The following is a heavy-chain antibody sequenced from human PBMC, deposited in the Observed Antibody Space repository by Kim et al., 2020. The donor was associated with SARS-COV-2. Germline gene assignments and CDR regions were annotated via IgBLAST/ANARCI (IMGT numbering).Heavy chain of an antibody. J-gene: IGHJ2*01. CDR2: ISDSSSAI. D-gene: IGHD6-13*01. CDR1: GFNFSTYS. V-gene: IGHV3-48*01. CDR3: ARDRRGAGTEKSWYFDL. Sequence: GGSLRLSCVASGFNFSTYSLNWVRQAPGKGLEWVSYISDSSSAICYAGSVKGRFTISRDNAKSTLFLQMNSLRADDTAVYYCARDRRGAGTEKSWYFDLWGRGTLVTVSS.